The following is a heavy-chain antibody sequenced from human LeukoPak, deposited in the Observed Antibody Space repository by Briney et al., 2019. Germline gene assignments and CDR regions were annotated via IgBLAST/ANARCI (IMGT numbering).Heavy chain of an antibody. CDR1: RVACSSVL. CDR2: ISGSGGST. Sequence: PGGSLRLSCAAARVACSSVLMRSGPQAPGKGLEWVSAISGSGGSTFYADSVKGRFTISKDNSKSTLYLQLNSLRGEDTAVYYCAKRMLTVDGSRFDYWGQGALVTVSS. J-gene: IGHJ4*02. D-gene: IGHD3-10*01. CDR3: AKRMLTVDGSRFDY. V-gene: IGHV3-23*01.